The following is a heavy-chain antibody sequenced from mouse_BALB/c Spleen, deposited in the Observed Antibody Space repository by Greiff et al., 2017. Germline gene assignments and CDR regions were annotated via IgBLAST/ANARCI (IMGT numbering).Heavy chain of an antibody. CDR3: AKHGGLRYDEGTWYFDV. CDR1: GFSLTDYG. CDR2: IWGGGST. V-gene: IGHV2-6-5*01. J-gene: IGHJ1*01. Sequence: VHLVESGPGLVAPSQSLSITCTVSGFSLTDYGVSWIRQPPGKGLEWLGVIWGGGSTYYNSAFKSRLSISKDNSKSQVFLKMNSLQTDDTAMYYCAKHGGLRYDEGTWYFDVWGAGTTVTVSS. D-gene: IGHD2-14*01.